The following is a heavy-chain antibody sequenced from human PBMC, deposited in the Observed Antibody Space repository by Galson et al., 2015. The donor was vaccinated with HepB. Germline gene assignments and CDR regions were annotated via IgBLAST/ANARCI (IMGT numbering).Heavy chain of an antibody. D-gene: IGHD3-9*01. CDR1: GYSFTTYW. CDR2: IYPGDSQT. J-gene: IGHJ5*02. Sequence: QSGAEVKKPGESLKISCQGSGYSFTTYWIGWMRQMPGKGLEWMGMIYPGDSQTRYSPSFQGQVTISADKSISTAYLQWSSLKASDTAMYYCARRRETRVPRGGASFESAAPPRYDWFDPWGQGTLVTVSS. V-gene: IGHV5-51*03. CDR3: ARRRETRVPRGGASFESAAPPRYDWFDP.